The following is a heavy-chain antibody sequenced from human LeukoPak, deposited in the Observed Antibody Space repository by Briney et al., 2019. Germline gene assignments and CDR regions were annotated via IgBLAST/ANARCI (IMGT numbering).Heavy chain of an antibody. CDR3: AKDVPHQRFDN. Sequence: GASVKLSCTAAGYVFASHWLHWVRQAPGQRLEWRGYIKPDSDATDPAQRFTGRVTLTPDTSISTAYLELNGLTADDTAVYFCAKDVPHQRFDNWGQGTLVTVSS. D-gene: IGHD2-2*01. CDR1: GYVFASHW. V-gene: IGHV1-2*02. J-gene: IGHJ4*02. CDR2: IKPDSDAT.